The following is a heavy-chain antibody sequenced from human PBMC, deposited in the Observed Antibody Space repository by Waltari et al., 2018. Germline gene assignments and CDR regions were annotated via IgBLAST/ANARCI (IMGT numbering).Heavy chain of an antibody. Sequence: QVHLQESGPRLVKPSETRSLTCSVSGSSLSSAYYWAWIRQPPGRGLEWIGSVYQSGNAYYNPSLKSRVTISTDTSTNQFSLKLTSVTAADTAIYYCARTWGSVYFDHWGQGALVAVSS. V-gene: IGHV4-38-2*02. CDR1: GSSLSSAYY. CDR2: VYQSGNA. CDR3: ARTWGSVYFDH. J-gene: IGHJ5*02. D-gene: IGHD2-8*01.